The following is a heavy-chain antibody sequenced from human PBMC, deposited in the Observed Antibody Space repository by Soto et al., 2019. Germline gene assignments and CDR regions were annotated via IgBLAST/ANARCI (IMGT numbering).Heavy chain of an antibody. CDR1: GYTFTSYG. Sequence: QVQLVQSGAEVKKPGASVKVSCKASGYTFTSYGISWVRQAPGQGLEWMGWISAYNGNTNYAQKHQGGVNKTTDTSTSPAYMELRSLRPDDTAEYYCGRDGGKTGTTVHYYYYGMDVWGQGTTVPVSS. J-gene: IGHJ6*02. D-gene: IGHD1-1*01. V-gene: IGHV1-18*01. CDR3: GRDGGKTGTTVHYYYYGMDV. CDR2: ISAYNGNT.